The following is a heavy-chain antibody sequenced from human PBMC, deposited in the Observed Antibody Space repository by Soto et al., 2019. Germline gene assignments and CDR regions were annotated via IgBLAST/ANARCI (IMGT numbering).Heavy chain of an antibody. CDR1: GFTFDDYA. CDR2: SSWNSGSI. D-gene: IGHD2-2*01. J-gene: IGHJ6*02. V-gene: IGHV3-9*01. Sequence: SLRLSCAASGFTFDDYAMHWVRQAPGKGLEWVSGSSWNSGSIGYADSVKGRFTIPRDNAKNTLYLQMNSLRAEDTALYYCAKGGYDYYYGMDVWGQGTTVTVSS. CDR3: AKGGYDYYYGMDV.